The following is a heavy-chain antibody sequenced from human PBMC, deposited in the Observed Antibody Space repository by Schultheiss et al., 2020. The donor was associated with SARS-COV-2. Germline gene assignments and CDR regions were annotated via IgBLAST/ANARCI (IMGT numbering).Heavy chain of an antibody. Sequence: GESLKISCAASGFTFSSYAMSWVRQAPGKGLEWVSAINTAGSSTTHADSVKGRFTISRDNAKNTLYLQMSSLRAEDTAVYYCARPSSGINAFDIWGQGTMVTVSS. CDR1: GFTFSSYA. J-gene: IGHJ3*02. CDR2: INTAGSST. V-gene: IGHV3-74*01. CDR3: ARPSSGINAFDI. D-gene: IGHD3-10*01.